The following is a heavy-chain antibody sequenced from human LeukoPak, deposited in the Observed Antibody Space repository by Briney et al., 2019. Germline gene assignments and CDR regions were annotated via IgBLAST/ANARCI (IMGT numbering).Heavy chain of an antibody. V-gene: IGHV3-7*01. CDR3: AKAIAASQYFLEL. Sequence: PGGSPRLSCAASGFTFSSYWMTWVRQAPGKGLEWVANIKQDGSEKYYVDSVKGRFTISRDNAKNSLYLQMNSLRAEDTAVYYGAKAIAASQYFLELRGQGTLVTVSS. CDR2: IKQDGSEK. D-gene: IGHD4-23*01. CDR1: GFTFSSYW. J-gene: IGHJ4*02.